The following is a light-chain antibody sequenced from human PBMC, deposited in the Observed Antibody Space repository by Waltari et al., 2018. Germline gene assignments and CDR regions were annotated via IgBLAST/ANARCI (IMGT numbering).Light chain of an antibody. CDR3: MQGLQIPDT. CDR1: QSLLHSNGYNY. CDR2: LAS. J-gene: IGKJ5*01. V-gene: IGKV2-28*01. Sequence: DIVMTQSPLSLPVTPGGPASISCRSSQSLLHSNGYNYLDWYVQKPGQSPQLLIYLASERASGVPDRFIGSGSGTDFTLKISRVEAEDVGIYYCMQGLQIPDTFGQGTRLEIK.